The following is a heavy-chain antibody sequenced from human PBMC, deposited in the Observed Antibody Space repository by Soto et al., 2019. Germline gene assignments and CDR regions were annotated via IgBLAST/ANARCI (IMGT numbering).Heavy chain of an antibody. V-gene: IGHV4-31*03. J-gene: IGHJ5*02. Sequence: SETLSLTCTVSGGSISSGGYYWSWIRQHPGKGLEWIGYIYYSGSTYYNPSLKSRVTISVDTSKNQFSLKLSSVTAADTAVYYCARVPSWRVPPRTSKNWFDPWGQGTLVTVSS. D-gene: IGHD2-2*01. CDR1: GGSISSGGYY. CDR2: IYYSGST. CDR3: ARVPSWRVPPRTSKNWFDP.